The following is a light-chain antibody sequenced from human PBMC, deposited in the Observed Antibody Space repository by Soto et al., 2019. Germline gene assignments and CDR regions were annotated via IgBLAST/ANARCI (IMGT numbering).Light chain of an antibody. CDR1: QSVSRY. J-gene: IGKJ1*01. V-gene: IGKV3-11*01. CDR2: DAS. Sequence: EIVLKQSPATLSLSQGERATLSCRASQSVSRYLAWYQQKPGQAPRLLIYDASNRATGIPARFSGSGSGTDFTLTISSLQSEDFAVYYCQQYNNWPPVTFGQGTKVDI. CDR3: QQYNNWPPVT.